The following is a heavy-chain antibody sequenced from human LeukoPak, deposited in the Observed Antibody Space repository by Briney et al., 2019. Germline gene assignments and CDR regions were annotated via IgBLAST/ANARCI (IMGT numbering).Heavy chain of an antibody. CDR2: ISYDGSIK. CDR1: GSTFSSYA. CDR3: AKNFKQQLVGNWFDP. J-gene: IGHJ5*02. V-gene: IGHV3-30-3*02. Sequence: PGGSLRLSCAASGSTFSSYAMHWVRQAPGKGLEWVAVISYDGSIKYYADSVKGRFTISRDNSKNTLYLQMNSLRAEDTAVYYCAKNFKQQLVGNWFDPWGLGTLVTVSS. D-gene: IGHD6-13*01.